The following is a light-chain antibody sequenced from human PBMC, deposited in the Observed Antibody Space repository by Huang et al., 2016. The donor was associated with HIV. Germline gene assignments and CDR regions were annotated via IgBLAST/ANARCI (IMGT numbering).Light chain of an antibody. J-gene: IGKJ4*01. CDR3: QHYYNWPPLT. V-gene: IGKV3-15*01. CDR1: QSVGTN. Sequence: EIVMTQSPATLSVSPGQRATLSCRASQSVGTNLAWYQQKPGQAPRLLIYDASTRAPGFPARFSGSGSGTEFSLTISSLQSEDSGVYYCQHYYNWPPLTFGGGTKVEIK. CDR2: DAS.